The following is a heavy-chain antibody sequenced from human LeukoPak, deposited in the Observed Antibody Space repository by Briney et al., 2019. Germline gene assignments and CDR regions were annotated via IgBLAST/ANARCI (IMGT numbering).Heavy chain of an antibody. V-gene: IGHV6-1*01. D-gene: IGHD6-19*01. CDR1: GDSVSSNSAA. CDR3: ARDEGLREGIVVAAHYFDY. J-gene: IGHJ4*02. CDR2: TYYRSKWYY. Sequence: SQTLSLTCAISGDSVSSNSAAWNWIRQSPSRGLEWLGRTYYRSKWYYDYAVSEKSRITINPDTSKNQFSLQLNSVTPEDTAVYYCARDEGLREGIVVAAHYFDYWGQGTLVTVSS.